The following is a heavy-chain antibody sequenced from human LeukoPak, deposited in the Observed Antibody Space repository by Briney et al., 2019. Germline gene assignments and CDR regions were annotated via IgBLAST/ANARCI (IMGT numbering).Heavy chain of an antibody. CDR2: ISHSGSSI. CDR3: AMALDY. J-gene: IGHJ4*02. V-gene: IGHV3-23*01. Sequence: PGGSLRLSCVASGFTFSNYLMNWVRQAPGKGLEWVSGISHSGSSIYYVDSVKGRFTISRDNSKNTLYLQMDRLRVEDTAVYYCAMALDYWGQGTLVTVSS. CDR1: GFTFSNYL.